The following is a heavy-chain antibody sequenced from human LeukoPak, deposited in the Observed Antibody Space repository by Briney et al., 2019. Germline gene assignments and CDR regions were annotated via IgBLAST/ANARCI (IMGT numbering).Heavy chain of an antibody. V-gene: IGHV1-24*01. CDR1: GYTLTELS. D-gene: IGHD2-2*01. CDR3: ATSTFYCSRTSCYVKAFDY. CDR2: FDPEGGET. Sequence: ASVKVSCKVSGYTLTELSMHWVRQAPGKGLEWMGGFDPEGGETIYAQKFQGRVTMTEDTSTDTAYMELSSLRSEDTAVYYCATSTFYCSRTSCYVKAFDYWGQGTLVTVSS. J-gene: IGHJ4*02.